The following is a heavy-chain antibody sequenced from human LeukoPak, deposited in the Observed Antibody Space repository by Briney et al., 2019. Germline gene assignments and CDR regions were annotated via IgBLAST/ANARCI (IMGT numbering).Heavy chain of an antibody. CDR3: ATPRMEYYCSGIHYSYYYLDV. CDR2: VNPHSGIA. Sequence: SVKVSCKASGGAFTRTAVSWMRQAHGQGLEWKGGVNPHSGIADYAQTFHGRVTLTADASTSTAYMELNSLTSEDTAVYYCATPRMEYYCSGIHYSYYYLDVWGSGTAVTVSS. V-gene: IGHV1-69*13. CDR1: GGAFTRTA. J-gene: IGHJ6*03. D-gene: IGHD2/OR15-2a*01.